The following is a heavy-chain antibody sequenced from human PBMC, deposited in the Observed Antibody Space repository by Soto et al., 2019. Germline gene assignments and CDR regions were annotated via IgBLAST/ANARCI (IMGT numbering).Heavy chain of an antibody. CDR2: IYYSGNT. CDR3: AREGGESSDGLYYFDS. D-gene: IGHD3-16*01. J-gene: IGHJ4*02. V-gene: IGHV4-30-4*01. Sequence: SETLSLTCTVSGGSTSSDNYWSWIRQPPGKGLEWIGHIYYSGNTDYNPSLKSRLAISIDTSKNQFSLKLSSVTAADTAVYFCAREGGESSDGLYYFDSWGQGSLVTVPS. CDR1: GGSTSSDNY.